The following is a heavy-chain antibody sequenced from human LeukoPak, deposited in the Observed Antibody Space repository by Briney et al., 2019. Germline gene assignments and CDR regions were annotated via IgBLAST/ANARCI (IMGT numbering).Heavy chain of an antibody. Sequence: GGSLRLSCAASGXTFSNYNMNWVRQAPGKGLEWVSCISISSNYIYYPDSVKGRFTISRDNAKNSLYLQMNSLRAEDTAVYYCARDSAVKGISSDWGQGTLVTVSS. V-gene: IGHV3-21*04. D-gene: IGHD6-13*01. CDR3: ARDSAVKGISSD. CDR2: ISISSNYI. CDR1: GXTFSNYN. J-gene: IGHJ4*02.